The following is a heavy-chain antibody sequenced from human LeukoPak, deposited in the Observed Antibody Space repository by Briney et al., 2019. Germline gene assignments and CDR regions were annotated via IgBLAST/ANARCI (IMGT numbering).Heavy chain of an antibody. V-gene: IGHV4-34*01. D-gene: IGHD3-10*01. J-gene: IGHJ6*03. Sequence: SETLSLTCAVYGGSFSGYYWSWIRQPPGKGLEGIGEINHSGSTNYNPSLKSRVTISVDTSKNQFSLKLSSVTAADTAVYYCARGTAMVRGVVHPYYYYYMDVWGKGTTVTVSS. CDR3: ARGTAMVRGVVHPYYYYYMDV. CDR1: GGSFSGYY. CDR2: INHSGST.